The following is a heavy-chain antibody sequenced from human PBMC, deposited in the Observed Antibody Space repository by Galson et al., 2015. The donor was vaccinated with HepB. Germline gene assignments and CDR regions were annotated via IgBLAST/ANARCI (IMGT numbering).Heavy chain of an antibody. D-gene: IGHD3-10*01. CDR1: GFTFSSYA. CDR2: ISGSGGST. Sequence: LRLSCAASGFTFSSYAMSWVRQAPGKGLEWVSAISGSGGSTYYADSVKGRFTISRDNSKNTLYLQMNSLRAEDTAVYYCTKDNYYGSGSSPGYYGMDVWGQGTTVTVSS. J-gene: IGHJ6*02. CDR3: TKDNYYGSGSSPGYYGMDV. V-gene: IGHV3-23*01.